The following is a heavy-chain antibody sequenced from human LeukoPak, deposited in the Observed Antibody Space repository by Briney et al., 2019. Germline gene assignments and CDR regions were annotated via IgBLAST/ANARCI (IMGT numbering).Heavy chain of an antibody. J-gene: IGHJ4*02. V-gene: IGHV3-23*01. CDR1: GFTFSSSS. Sequence: PGGSLRLSCAASGFTFSSSSISWVRQAPGKGLEWVSAISGSGGSTYYADSVKGRFTISRDNSKNTLYLQMNSLRAEDTAVYYCAKDEDIVVVVAATPVYFDYWGQGTLVTVSS. CDR3: AKDEDIVVVVAATPVYFDY. CDR2: ISGSGGST. D-gene: IGHD2-15*01.